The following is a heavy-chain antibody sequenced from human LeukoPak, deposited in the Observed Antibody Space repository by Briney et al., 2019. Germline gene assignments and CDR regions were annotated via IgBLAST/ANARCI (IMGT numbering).Heavy chain of an antibody. Sequence: GSLRLSCAASGFTVSSNYMSWVRQPPGKGLEWIGSIYYSGSTYYNPSLKSRVTISVDTSKNQFSLKLSSVTAADTAVYYCATRVVVAATPDAEYFQHWGQGTLVTVSS. CDR2: IYYSGST. CDR3: ATRVVVAATPDAEYFQH. D-gene: IGHD2-15*01. CDR1: GFTVSSNY. J-gene: IGHJ1*01. V-gene: IGHV4-59*05.